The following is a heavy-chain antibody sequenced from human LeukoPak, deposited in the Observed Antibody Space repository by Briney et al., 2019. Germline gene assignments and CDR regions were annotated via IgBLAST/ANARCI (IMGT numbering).Heavy chain of an antibody. CDR2: IYSGGGA. J-gene: IGHJ5*02. Sequence: GGSLRLSCAASGFTVTSNYMSWVRQAPGKGLEWVSIIYSGGGAYYAASLKGRFTISRDTSRNTLFLQMNTLRAADTAMYYCARVFPPNWFDPWGQGTLVTVSS. CDR3: ARVFPPNWFDP. V-gene: IGHV3-66*01. CDR1: GFTVTSNY. D-gene: IGHD3-10*02.